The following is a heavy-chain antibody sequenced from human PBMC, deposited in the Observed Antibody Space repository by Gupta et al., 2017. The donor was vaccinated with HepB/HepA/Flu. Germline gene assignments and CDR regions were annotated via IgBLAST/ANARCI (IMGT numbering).Heavy chain of an antibody. J-gene: IGHJ4*02. CDR2: INADNGYT. CDR3: ARANSGSDYNGFDY. CDR1: GYTFTSYA. V-gene: IGHV1-3*01. D-gene: IGHD3-10*01. Sequence: QVQLLQSGAEVKKPGASVTGSCRASGYTFTSYAMHWVRQAPGQRLEWMGWINADNGYTKYSQKFQGRVTITRDTSASTAYMELSSLRSEDTAVFFCARANSGSDYNGFDYWGQGSLVTVSS.